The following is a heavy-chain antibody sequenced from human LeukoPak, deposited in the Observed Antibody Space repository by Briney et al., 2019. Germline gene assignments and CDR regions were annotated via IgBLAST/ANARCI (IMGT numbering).Heavy chain of an antibody. V-gene: IGHV3-23*01. Sequence: PGGSMRLSCAASGFTFSSYSMNWVRQAPGKGLEWVSAISGSGGSTYYADSVKGRFTISRDNSKNTLYLQMNSLRAEDTAVYYCAKDQCSNYVNYYYYYMDVWGKGTTVTVSS. J-gene: IGHJ6*03. D-gene: IGHD4-11*01. CDR2: ISGSGGST. CDR3: AKDQCSNYVNYYYYYMDV. CDR1: GFTFSSYS.